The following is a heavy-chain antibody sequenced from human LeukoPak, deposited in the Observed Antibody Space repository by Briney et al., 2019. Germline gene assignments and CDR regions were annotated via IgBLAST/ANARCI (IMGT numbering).Heavy chain of an antibody. CDR3: ARQSHDYGDYLDY. Sequence: PSETLSLTCAVYGGSFSGYYWSWIRQPPGKGLEWIGRIYTSGSTNYNPSVKSRVTMSVDTSKNQFSLKLSSVTAADTAVYYCARQSHDYGDYLDYWGQGTLVTVSS. V-gene: IGHV4-59*10. CDR1: GGSFSGYY. J-gene: IGHJ4*02. CDR2: IYTSGST. D-gene: IGHD4-17*01.